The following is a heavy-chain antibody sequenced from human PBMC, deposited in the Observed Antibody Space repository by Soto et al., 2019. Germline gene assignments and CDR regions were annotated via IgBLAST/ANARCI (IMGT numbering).Heavy chain of an antibody. CDR1: GPTFIAYY. Sequence: QLVQSGAEVKKPGASVRVSCKTSGPTFIAYYIHWVRQAPGQGLEWMGWIDPKSCGTTYEQKSLGRVTMTRDTSINTAYMDLNRLTSDDTAVYYCASVSVDVPEWGQGTLITVSS. J-gene: IGHJ4*02. D-gene: IGHD3-16*01. CDR3: ASVSVDVPE. CDR2: IDPKSCGT. V-gene: IGHV1-2*02.